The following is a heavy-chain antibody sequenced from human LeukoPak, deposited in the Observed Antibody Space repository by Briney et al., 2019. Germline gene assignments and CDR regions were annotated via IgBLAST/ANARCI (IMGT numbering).Heavy chain of an antibody. D-gene: IGHD1-26*01. CDR3: ASLPRLSYWIDY. CDR2: IYHSGST. Sequence: SETLSLTCTVSGGSISSYYWSWIRQPPGKGLEWIGYIYHSGSTNHNPSLKSRIIISIDTSKKQFSLKVNSVTAADTAVYYCASLPRLSYWIDYWSQGTLVTVSS. CDR1: GGSISSYY. V-gene: IGHV4-59*01. J-gene: IGHJ4*02.